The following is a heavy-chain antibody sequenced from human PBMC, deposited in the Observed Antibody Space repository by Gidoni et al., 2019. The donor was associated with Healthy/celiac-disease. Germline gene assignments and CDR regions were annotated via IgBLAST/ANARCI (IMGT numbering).Heavy chain of an antibody. CDR2: IIPIFGTA. J-gene: IGHJ5*02. V-gene: IGHV1-69*06. Sequence: QVQLVQSGAEVKKPGASVKVSCKASAGTFSSYAISWVRQAPGQGLEWMGGIIPIFGTAIYAQKFQGRVTLTADKSTSTAYMELSSLRSEDTAVYYCARGKRGSYYVGGEAWGQGTLVTVSS. CDR3: ARGKRGSYYVGGEA. D-gene: IGHD1-26*01. CDR1: AGTFSSYA.